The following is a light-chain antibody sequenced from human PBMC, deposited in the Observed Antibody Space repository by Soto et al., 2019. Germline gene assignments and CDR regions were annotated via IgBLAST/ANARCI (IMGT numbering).Light chain of an antibody. V-gene: IGKV1-5*01. CDR3: HQDNGY. CDR1: RNINNW. CDR2: DAS. J-gene: IGKJ3*01. Sequence: DMQMTQSPSALSASVGDRVTITCRARRNINNWLAWYQDKPWKAPKALIYDASTLKSGVPSRFSGSGSGTEFTRSNSSLQPDDFATYYCHQDNGYFGPGTKVDIK.